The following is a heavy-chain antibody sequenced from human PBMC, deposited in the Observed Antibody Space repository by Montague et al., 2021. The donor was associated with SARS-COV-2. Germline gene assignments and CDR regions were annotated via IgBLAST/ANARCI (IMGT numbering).Heavy chain of an antibody. CDR3: ASRGAGWFGSNPERFDY. D-gene: IGHD3-10*01. V-gene: IGHV4-4*02. Sequence: SETLSLTCAVSGGSISSSNWWSWVRQPPGKGLEWIGEIYHSGSTNYNPSLKRRATISVDKSKNQSSLKLSSVTAADTAVYYCASRGAGWFGSNPERFDYWGQGTLVTVSS. J-gene: IGHJ4*02. CDR2: IYHSGST. CDR1: GGSISSSNW.